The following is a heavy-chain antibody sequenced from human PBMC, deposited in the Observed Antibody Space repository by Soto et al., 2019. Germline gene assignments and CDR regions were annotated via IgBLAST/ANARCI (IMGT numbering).Heavy chain of an antibody. CDR1: GYTFASYA. Sequence: QVQLVQSGAEVKKPGASVKVSCKASGYTFASYAISWMLQAPGQGLEWMGWISAYNGNTNHAQKIQGRVTMTTDTSTSTAYMKLRTLRTDETAVYYGTRDLSPPDYWGQGTPVTVSS. CDR3: TRDLSPPDY. V-gene: IGHV1-18*01. J-gene: IGHJ4*02. CDR2: ISAYNGNT.